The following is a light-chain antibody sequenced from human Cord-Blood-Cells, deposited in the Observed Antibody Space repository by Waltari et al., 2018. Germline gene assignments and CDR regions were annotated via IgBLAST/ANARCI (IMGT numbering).Light chain of an antibody. CDR3: CSYAGSYTWV. CDR1: SSDVGGYNY. CDR2: DVS. J-gene: IGLJ3*02. Sequence: QSALTQPRSLSGSPAPSVTISRTGTSSDVGGYNYSSWYQQHPGKAPKLMIYDVSKRPSGVPDRFSGSKSGNTASLTISGLQAEDEADYYCCSYAGSYTWVFGGGTKLTVL. V-gene: IGLV2-11*01.